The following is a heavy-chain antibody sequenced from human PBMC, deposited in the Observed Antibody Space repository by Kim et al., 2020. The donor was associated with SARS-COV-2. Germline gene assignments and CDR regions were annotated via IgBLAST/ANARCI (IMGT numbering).Heavy chain of an antibody. CDR2: IYPGDSDT. D-gene: IGHD6-13*01. CDR3: ASLDLLVAAAGINDY. V-gene: IGHV5-51*01. CDR1: GYSFTSYW. J-gene: IGHJ4*02. Sequence: GESLKISCKGSGYSFTSYWIGWVRQMPGKGLEWMGIIYPGDSDTRYSPSFQGQVTISADKSISTAYLQWSSLKASDTAMYYCASLDLLVAAAGINDYWGQGTLVTVSS.